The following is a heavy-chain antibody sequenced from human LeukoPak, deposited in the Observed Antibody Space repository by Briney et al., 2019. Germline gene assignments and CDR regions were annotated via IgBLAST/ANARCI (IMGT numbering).Heavy chain of an antibody. V-gene: IGHV5-51*01. J-gene: IGHJ4*02. D-gene: IGHD2-2*01. CDR2: IYPGDSDT. CDR3: ARPGYCSSTSCYASF. Sequence: GASLQISYKGSGYRFTSYWIGWVRQMPGKGLEWKGIIYPGDSDTRYSPSFQGQVTISADKSISTAYLQWSSLKASDTAMYYCARPGYCSSTSCYASFWGQGTLVTVSS. CDR1: GYRFTSYW.